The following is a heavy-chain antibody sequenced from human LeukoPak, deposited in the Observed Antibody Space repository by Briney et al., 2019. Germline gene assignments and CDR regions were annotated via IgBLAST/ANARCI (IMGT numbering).Heavy chain of an antibody. CDR3: ARAAPGRDGGDDFDY. CDR2: ISWNSGSI. Sequence: GGSLRLSCAASGFTFDDYAMHWVRQAPGKGLEWVSGISWNSGSIGYADSVKGRFTISRDNAKNSLYLQMNSLRAEDTALYYCARAAPGRDGGDDFDYWGQGTLVTVSS. D-gene: IGHD6-13*01. J-gene: IGHJ4*02. CDR1: GFTFDDYA. V-gene: IGHV3-9*01.